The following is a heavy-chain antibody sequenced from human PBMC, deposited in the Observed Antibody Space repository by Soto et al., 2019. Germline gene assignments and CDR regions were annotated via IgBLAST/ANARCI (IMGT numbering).Heavy chain of an antibody. CDR2: IYYSGST. CDR3: ASQTASYSSSWYTIXY. Sequence: SETLSLTCTVSGGSISSSSYYWGWIRQPPGKGLEWIGSIYYSGSTYYNPSLKSRVTISVDTSKNQFSLKLSSVTAADTAVYYCASQTASYSSSWYTIXYWDQGTLVTVSS. J-gene: IGHJ4*02. CDR1: GGSISSSSYY. V-gene: IGHV4-39*01. D-gene: IGHD6-13*01.